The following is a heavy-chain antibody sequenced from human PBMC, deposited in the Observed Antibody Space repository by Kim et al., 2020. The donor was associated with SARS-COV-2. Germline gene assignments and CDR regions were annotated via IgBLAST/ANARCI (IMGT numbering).Heavy chain of an antibody. Sequence: GGSLRLSCAASGFTFSSYAMHWVRQAPGKGLEWVAVISYDGSNKYYADSVKGRFTISRDNSKNTLYLQMNSLRAEDTAVYYCARFDILTGYPYGDYWGQG. V-gene: IGHV3-30*04. J-gene: IGHJ4*02. D-gene: IGHD3-9*01. CDR3: ARFDILTGYPYGDY. CDR1: GFTFSSYA. CDR2: ISYDGSNK.